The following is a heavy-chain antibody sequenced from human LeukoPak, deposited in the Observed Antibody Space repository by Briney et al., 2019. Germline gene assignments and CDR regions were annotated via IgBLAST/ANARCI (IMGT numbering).Heavy chain of an antibody. Sequence: SETLSLTCTVSGGSISSYYWSWIRQPAGKGLECLGRIYTSGSTNYNPSLKSRVTMSVDTSKNQFSLKLSSVTAADTAVYYCARAKQLGSGYYYYYMDVWGKGTTVTVSS. CDR3: ARAKQLGSGYYYYYMDV. V-gene: IGHV4-4*07. CDR1: GGSISSYY. D-gene: IGHD6-6*01. J-gene: IGHJ6*03. CDR2: IYTSGST.